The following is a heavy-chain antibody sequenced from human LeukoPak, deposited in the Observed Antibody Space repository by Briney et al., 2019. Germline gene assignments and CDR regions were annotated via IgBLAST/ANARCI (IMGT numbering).Heavy chain of an antibody. V-gene: IGHV1-69*04. CDR3: ARETYCGGDCYSGLWFDP. CDR1: GGTFSSYA. Sequence: SVTVSCKASGGTFSSYAISWVRQAPGQGLEWMGRIIPILGIANYAQKFQGRVTITADKSTSTAYMELSSLRSEDTAVYYCARETYCGGDCYSGLWFDPWGQGTLVTVSS. CDR2: IIPILGIA. J-gene: IGHJ5*02. D-gene: IGHD2-21*02.